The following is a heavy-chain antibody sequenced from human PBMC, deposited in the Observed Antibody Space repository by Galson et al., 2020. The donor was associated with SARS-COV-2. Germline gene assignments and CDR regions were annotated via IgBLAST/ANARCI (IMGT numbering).Heavy chain of an antibody. CDR1: GYSFTSYS. Sequence: KIGESLKIYCNGSGYSFTSYSISWVRQMPGQGPEWMGRIDPSDSYTNYSPSFQGHVTISADKSISTAYLQWRSLKASDTAMYYCASYDSSGYYSYGFDYWGQGTLVTVSS. CDR2: IDPSDSYT. V-gene: IGHV5-10-1*01. D-gene: IGHD3-22*01. CDR3: ASYDSSGYYSYGFDY. J-gene: IGHJ4*02.